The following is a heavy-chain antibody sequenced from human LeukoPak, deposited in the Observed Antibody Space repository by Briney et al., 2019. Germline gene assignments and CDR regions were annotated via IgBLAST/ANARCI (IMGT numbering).Heavy chain of an antibody. CDR3: VRDLILVWTPGDDFDF. CDR1: GFAFSAYW. V-gene: IGHV3-74*01. CDR2: INEDATTI. J-gene: IGHJ4*02. Sequence: GGSLRLSCAASGFAFSAYWMHWVRQAPGKGLEWVSRINEDATTITYADSVKGRFIISRDNSKKSLYLQMSNLRAEDTAVYYCVRDLILVWTPGDDFDFWGQGTLVIVSS. D-gene: IGHD3-16*01.